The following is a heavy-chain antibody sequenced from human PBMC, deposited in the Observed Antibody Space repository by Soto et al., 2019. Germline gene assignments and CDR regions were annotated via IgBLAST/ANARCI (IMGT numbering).Heavy chain of an antibody. D-gene: IGHD3-22*01. CDR3: ARNRGYYSHY. CDR1: GGSISSGGYS. V-gene: IGHV4-30-2*01. CDR2: IYHSGST. Sequence: QLQLQESGSGLVKPSQTLSLTCAVSGGSISSGGYSWSWIRQPPGKGLEWIGYIYHSGSTYYNPSLKSRVTISVDRSKNQFSLKLSSVTAADTAVYYCARNRGYYSHYWGQGTLVTVSS. J-gene: IGHJ4*02.